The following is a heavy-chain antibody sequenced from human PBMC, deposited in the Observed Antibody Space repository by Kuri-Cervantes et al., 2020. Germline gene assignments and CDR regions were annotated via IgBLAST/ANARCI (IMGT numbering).Heavy chain of an antibody. D-gene: IGHD3-10*01. J-gene: IGHJ6*02. V-gene: IGHV3-48*02. CDR3: ARRRNYYGSGLYQNDYGMDV. CDR2: ISSSSSTI. Sequence: GGSLILSCAASGFTFSSYSMNWVRQAPGKGLEWVSYISSSSSTIYYADSVKGRFTISRDNAKNSLYLQMNSLRDEDTAVYYCARRRNYYGSGLYQNDYGMDVWGQGTTVTVSS. CDR1: GFTFSSYS.